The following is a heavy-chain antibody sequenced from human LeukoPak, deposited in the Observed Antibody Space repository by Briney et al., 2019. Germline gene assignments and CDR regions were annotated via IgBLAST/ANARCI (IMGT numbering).Heavy chain of an antibody. V-gene: IGHV1-2*02. D-gene: IGHD2-15*01. CDR3: ARFDKDSGYLDY. CDR1: GYIFTGYY. J-gene: IGHJ4*02. CDR2: INPNSGGT. Sequence: ASVKVSCKASGYIFTGYYMHWVRQAPGQGLEWMGWINPNSGGTNYAQKFQGRVTMTRDTSISTAYMELSRLRSDDTAVYYCARFDKDSGYLDYWGQGTLVTVSS.